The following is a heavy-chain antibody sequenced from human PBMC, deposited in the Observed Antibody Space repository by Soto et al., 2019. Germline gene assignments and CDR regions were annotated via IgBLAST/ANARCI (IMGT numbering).Heavy chain of an antibody. V-gene: IGHV4-59*08. CDR2: IYYSGST. J-gene: IGHJ4*02. Sequence: PSETLSLTCTVSGGSMSSYYWGWFRQPPGKGLEWIGYIYYSGSTSYNPSLKSRLSISLETSKKQFSLRMTSVTAADTAVYFCARLGGFYQAFDQLGRGNLVTGSS. CDR1: GGSMSSYY. D-gene: IGHD3-22*01. CDR3: ARLGGFYQAFDQ.